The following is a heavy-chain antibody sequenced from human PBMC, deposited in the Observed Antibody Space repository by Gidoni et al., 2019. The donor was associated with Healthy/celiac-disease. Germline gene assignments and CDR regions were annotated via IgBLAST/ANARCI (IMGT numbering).Heavy chain of an antibody. D-gene: IGHD1-26*01. Sequence: QVQLVQSGAEVKKPGASVKVSCKASGYTFTSYDINWVRQATGQGLEWMGWSNPNSGNTGSAKKLQGRVTMNRNTSISTAYMELSSLRSEDTAVYYCARAGWELYHWGQGTLVTVSS. CDR1: GYTFTSYD. CDR2: SNPNSGNT. J-gene: IGHJ5*02. CDR3: ARAGWELYH. V-gene: IGHV1-8*01.